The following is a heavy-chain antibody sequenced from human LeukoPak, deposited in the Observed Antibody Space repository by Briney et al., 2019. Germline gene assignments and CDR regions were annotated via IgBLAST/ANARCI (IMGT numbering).Heavy chain of an antibody. CDR2: IYSGGST. D-gene: IGHD6-13*01. Sequence: GGSLRLSCAASGFTVSSNYMSWVRQAPGKGLEWVSVIYSGGSTYYADSVKGRFTISRDNSKNTLYLQMNSLRAEDTAVYYCARDVSWYGPLDYWGQGTLVTVSS. CDR3: ARDVSWYGPLDY. CDR1: GFTVSSNY. J-gene: IGHJ4*02. V-gene: IGHV3-53*01.